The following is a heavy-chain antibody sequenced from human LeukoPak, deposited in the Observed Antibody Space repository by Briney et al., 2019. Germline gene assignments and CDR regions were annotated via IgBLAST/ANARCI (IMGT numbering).Heavy chain of an antibody. CDR2: IYHSGTT. Sequence: SQTLSLTCTVSGGSISSSSFYWGWIRQPPGKGLEWIGSIYHSGTTYYNPSLKSRVTISVDTSKNQFSLNLSSVTAADTAVYYCARVKGYFDYWGQGTLVTVSS. J-gene: IGHJ4*02. CDR3: ARVKGYFDY. CDR1: GGSISSSSFY. V-gene: IGHV4-39*07.